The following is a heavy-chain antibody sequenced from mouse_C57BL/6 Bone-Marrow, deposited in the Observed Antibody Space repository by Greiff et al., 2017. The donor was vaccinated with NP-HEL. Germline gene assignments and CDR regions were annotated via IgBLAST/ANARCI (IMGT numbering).Heavy chain of an antibody. CDR3: ARLGTTVAFDY. Sequence: VQLQQSGAELARPGASVKMSCKASGYTFTSYTMHWVKQRPGQGLEWIGCINPSSGYTKYNQKFKDKATLTADKSSSTAYMQLSSLTSEDSAVYYCARLGTTVAFDYWGQGTTLTVSS. J-gene: IGHJ2*01. CDR2: INPSSGYT. V-gene: IGHV1-4*01. D-gene: IGHD1-1*01. CDR1: GYTFTSYT.